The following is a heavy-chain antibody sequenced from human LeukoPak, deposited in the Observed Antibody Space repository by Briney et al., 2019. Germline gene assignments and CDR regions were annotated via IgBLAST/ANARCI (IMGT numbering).Heavy chain of an antibody. V-gene: IGHV4-34*01. CDR3: ARVVGHDAFDI. Sequence: SETLSLTCAVYGGSFSGYYWSWIRQPPGKGLEWIGEINHSGSTHYNPSLKSRVTISVDTSKNQFSLKLSSVTAADTAVYYCARVVGHDAFDIWGQGTMVTVSS. CDR2: INHSGST. D-gene: IGHD1-26*01. CDR1: GGSFSGYY. J-gene: IGHJ3*02.